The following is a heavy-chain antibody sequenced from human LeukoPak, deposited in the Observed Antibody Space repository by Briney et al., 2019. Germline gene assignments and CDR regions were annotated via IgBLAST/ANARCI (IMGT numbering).Heavy chain of an antibody. V-gene: IGHV3-33*06. CDR2: IWYDGSNK. D-gene: IGHD3-3*01. Sequence: GGSLRLSCAASGFTFSSYGMHWVRQAPGKGLEWVAVIWYDGSNKYYADSVKGRFTISRDNSKNTLYLQMNSLRAEDTAVYNCAKDTEYDFWSGYYTPAFDYWRQGTLVTVSS. J-gene: IGHJ4*02. CDR3: AKDTEYDFWSGYYTPAFDY. CDR1: GFTFSSYG.